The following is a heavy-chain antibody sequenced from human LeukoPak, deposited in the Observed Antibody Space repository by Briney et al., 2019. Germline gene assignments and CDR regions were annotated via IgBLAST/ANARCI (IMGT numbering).Heavy chain of an antibody. CDR1: GGSFSGYY. V-gene: IGHV4-34*01. D-gene: IGHD1-14*01. J-gene: IGHJ4*02. Sequence: SETLSLTCAVYGGSFSGYYWSWIRQPPGKGLEWVGSIYYSGSTYYNPSLKSRVTISVDTSKNQFSLKLSSVTAADTAVYYCARRRGNQPFFDYWGQGTLVTVSS. CDR3: ARRRGNQPFFDY. CDR2: IYYSGST.